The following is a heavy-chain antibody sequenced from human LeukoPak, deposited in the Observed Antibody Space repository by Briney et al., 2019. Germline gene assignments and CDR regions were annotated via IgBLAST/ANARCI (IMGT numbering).Heavy chain of an antibody. J-gene: IGHJ5*02. CDR2: IHSIDSNT. CDR1: GHSPSAYW. Sequence: GESLKISCKASGHSPSAYWIGWVRQRAGEGLEWLGLIHSIDSNTIYSPSLQGQVTISADKSINTVYLQWSSLTASDTAMYYCARWYYYDTEMDPWGQGTLVTVSS. D-gene: IGHD3-22*01. CDR3: ARWYYYDTEMDP. V-gene: IGHV5-51*01.